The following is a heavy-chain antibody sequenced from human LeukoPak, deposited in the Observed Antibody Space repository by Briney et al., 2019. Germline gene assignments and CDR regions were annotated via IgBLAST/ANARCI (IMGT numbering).Heavy chain of an antibody. CDR3: ARDLQVGATLVDAFDI. CDR2: ISAYNGNT. Sequence: GASVKVSCKASGYTFTSYGISWVRQAPGQGLEWMGWISAYNGNTNYAQKLQGRVTMTTDTSTSTAYMELRSLRSDDTAVYYCARDLQVGATLVDAFDIWGQGTMVTVSS. CDR1: GYTFTSYG. V-gene: IGHV1-18*01. D-gene: IGHD1-26*01. J-gene: IGHJ3*02.